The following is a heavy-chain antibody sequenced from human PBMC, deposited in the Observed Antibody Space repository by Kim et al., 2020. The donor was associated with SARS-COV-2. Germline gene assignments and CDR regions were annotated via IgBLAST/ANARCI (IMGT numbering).Heavy chain of an antibody. CDR2: IYPGDSDT. CDR3: ARHGAEYYDFWSRATKGMDV. V-gene: IGHV5-51*01. CDR1: GYSFTSYW. Sequence: GESLKISCKGSGYSFTSYWIGWVRQMPGKGLEWMGIIYPGDSDTRYSPSFQGQVTISADKSISTAYLQWSSLKASDTAMYYCARHGAEYYDFWSRATKGMDVWGQGTTVTVSS. D-gene: IGHD3-3*01. J-gene: IGHJ6*02.